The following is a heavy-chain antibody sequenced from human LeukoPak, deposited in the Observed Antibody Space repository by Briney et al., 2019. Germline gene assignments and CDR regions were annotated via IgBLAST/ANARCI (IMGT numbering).Heavy chain of an antibody. Sequence: QPGGSLRLSCAASGFTVSSNYMSWVRQAPGKGLEWVSVIYSGGSTYYADSVKGRFTISRDNSKNTLHLQMNSLRAEDTAVYYCARVRLGCSSTSCYYYYYMDVWGKGTTVTVSS. J-gene: IGHJ6*03. V-gene: IGHV3-53*01. CDR2: IYSGGST. CDR1: GFTVSSNY. D-gene: IGHD2-2*01. CDR3: ARVRLGCSSTSCYYYYYMDV.